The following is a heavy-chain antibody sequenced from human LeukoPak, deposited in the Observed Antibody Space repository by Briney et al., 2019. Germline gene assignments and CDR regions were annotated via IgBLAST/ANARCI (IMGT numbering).Heavy chain of an antibody. J-gene: IGHJ3*02. D-gene: IGHD3-10*01. V-gene: IGHV1-69*13. Sequence: ASVKVSCKASGGTFSSYAISWVRQAPGQGLEWMGGIIPIFGTANYAQKFQGRVTITADESTSTAYMELSSLRSEDTAVYYRARDGPYYYGSGTQGAFDIWGQGTMVTVSS. CDR1: GGTFSSYA. CDR2: IIPIFGTA. CDR3: ARDGPYYYGSGTQGAFDI.